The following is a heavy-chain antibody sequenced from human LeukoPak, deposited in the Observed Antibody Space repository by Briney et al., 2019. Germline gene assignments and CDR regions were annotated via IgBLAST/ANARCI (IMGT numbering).Heavy chain of an antibody. CDR3: ARRLKISQGGTTDY. D-gene: IGHD1-1*01. J-gene: IGHJ4*02. V-gene: IGHV5-51*01. CDR1: GYSFTSYW. CDR2: IYPSDSDT. Sequence: GESLKISCKTSGYSFTSYWIGWVRQMPEKDLEWMGIIYPSDSDTRYSPSFQGQVTISADRSITTAYLQWSSLKASDTAIYYCARRLKISQGGTTDYWGQGTLVTVSS.